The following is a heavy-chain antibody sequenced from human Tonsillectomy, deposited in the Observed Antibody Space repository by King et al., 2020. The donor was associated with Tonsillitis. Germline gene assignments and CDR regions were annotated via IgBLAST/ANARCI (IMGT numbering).Heavy chain of an antibody. J-gene: IGHJ3*02. CDR2: ISGSGGST. Sequence: VQLVESGGGLAQPGGSLRLSCAASGFTFSSYAMSWVRQAPEKGLEWVSSISGSGGSTYYADSVKGRFTISIDNSKNTLSLQMNSLRAEDTAVYYCAKVVYGSGSYSSDAFDIWGQGTMVTVSS. V-gene: IGHV3-23*04. CDR1: GFTFSSYA. D-gene: IGHD3-10*01. CDR3: AKVVYGSGSYSSDAFDI.